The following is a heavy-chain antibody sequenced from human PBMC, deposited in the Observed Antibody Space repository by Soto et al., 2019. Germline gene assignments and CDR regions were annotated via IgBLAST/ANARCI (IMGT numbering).Heavy chain of an antibody. V-gene: IGHV3-33*01. CDR3: ARDPRGTTQHRYYGMDV. D-gene: IGHD1-1*01. CDR2: IWYDGSNK. J-gene: IGHJ6*02. Sequence: GGSLRLSCAASGFTFSSYGMHWVRQAPGKGLEWVAVIWYDGSNKYYADSVKGRFTISRDNSKNTLYLQMNSLRAEDTAVYYCARDPRGTTQHRYYGMDVWGQGTTVTVSS. CDR1: GFTFSSYG.